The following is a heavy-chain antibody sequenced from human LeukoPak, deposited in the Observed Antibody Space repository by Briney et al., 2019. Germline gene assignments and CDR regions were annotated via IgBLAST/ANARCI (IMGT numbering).Heavy chain of an antibody. V-gene: IGHV3-20*04. J-gene: IGHJ5*02. CDR2: INWNGGST. CDR1: GFTFDDYG. CDR3: ARSGGYSLARDWFDP. D-gene: IGHD2-15*01. Sequence: GGSLRLSCAASGFTFDDYGMPWVRQAPGRGLEWVSGINWNGGSTGYADSVKGRFTISRDNAKNSLSLQMNSLRAEDTAFYYCARSGGYSLARDWFDPWGQGTLVTVSS.